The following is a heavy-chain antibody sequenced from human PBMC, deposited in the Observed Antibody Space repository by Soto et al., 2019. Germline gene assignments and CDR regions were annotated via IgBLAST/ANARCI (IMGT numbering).Heavy chain of an antibody. CDR3: AREPAP. J-gene: IGHJ5*02. V-gene: IGHV4-4*02. CDR2: IHHSGST. Sequence: LSLTCAVSGDAISSNNWWTWVRQPPGKGPEWIGEIHHSGSTNYNPSLKSRVTISIEKSKNQFSLNLSSVTAADTAVYYCAREPAPWGQGTLVTVSS. CDR1: GDAISSNNW.